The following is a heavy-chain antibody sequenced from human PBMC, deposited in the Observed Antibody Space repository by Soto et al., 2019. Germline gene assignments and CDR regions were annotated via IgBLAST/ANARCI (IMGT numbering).Heavy chain of an antibody. Sequence: SVKVSCKASGYIFTSYVMFWVRQAPGQGLEWMGRIIPILGIANYAQIFQGRVSITADESTTTAYMELSSLRSEDTAVYYCVSGPDTPPHYWGQGTLVTVSS. J-gene: IGHJ4*02. CDR3: VSGPDTPPHY. D-gene: IGHD6-19*01. CDR1: GYIFTSYV. CDR2: IIPILGIA. V-gene: IGHV1-69*04.